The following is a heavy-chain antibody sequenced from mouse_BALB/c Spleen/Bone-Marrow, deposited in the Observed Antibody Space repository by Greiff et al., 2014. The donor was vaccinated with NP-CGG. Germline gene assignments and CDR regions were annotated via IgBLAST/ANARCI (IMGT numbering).Heavy chain of an antibody. D-gene: IGHD2-1*01. V-gene: IGHV1-52*01. CDR1: GYTFTNYW. Sequence: QVQLKESGAELVRPGALVKLSCKASGYTFTNYWMNWVKQRPEQGLEWIGRIDPYDSETQYNQKFKDKAILTVDKSSSTAYMQLSRLTSDDSAVYCCARVTDGNYGGFAYWGQGTLVTVSA. CDR2: IDPYDSET. CDR3: ARVTDGNYGGFAY. J-gene: IGHJ3*01.